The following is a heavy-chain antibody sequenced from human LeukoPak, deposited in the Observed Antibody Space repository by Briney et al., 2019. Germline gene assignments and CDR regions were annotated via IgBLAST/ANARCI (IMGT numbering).Heavy chain of an antibody. D-gene: IGHD6-13*01. CDR2: MNPNSGNT. J-gene: IGHJ3*02. Sequence: ASVKVSCKASGYTFTSYDINWVRPATGQGLEWMGWMNPNSGNTGYAQKFQGRVTMTRNTSISTAYMELSSLRSEDTAVYYCARTSREGSSWTGGWEFSNAFDIWGQGTMVTVSS. CDR3: ARTSREGSSWTGGWEFSNAFDI. V-gene: IGHV1-8*01. CDR1: GYTFTSYD.